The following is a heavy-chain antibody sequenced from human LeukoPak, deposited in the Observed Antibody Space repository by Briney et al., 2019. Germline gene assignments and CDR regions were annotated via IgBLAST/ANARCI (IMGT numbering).Heavy chain of an antibody. D-gene: IGHD5-18*01. J-gene: IGHJ6*03. Sequence: PSETLSLTCTVSGGSFSSSSYYWGWIRQPPGKGLEWIGSFYYSGSTYYNPSLKSRVTISVDTSKNQFSLKLSSVTAADTAVYYCARLAQSAYIYGQYHYYYYMDVWGKGTTVTVSS. CDR2: FYYSGST. CDR1: GGSFSSSSYY. V-gene: IGHV4-39*01. CDR3: ARLAQSAYIYGQYHYYYYMDV.